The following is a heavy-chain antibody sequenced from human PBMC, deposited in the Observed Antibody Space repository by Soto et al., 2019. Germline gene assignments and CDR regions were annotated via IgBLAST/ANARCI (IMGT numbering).Heavy chain of an antibody. V-gene: IGHV1-3*01. Sequence: QVQLVQSGAEVKKPGASVKVSCKASGYTFTSYAMHWVRQAPGQRLEWMGWINAGNGNTKYSQKFHGRVPITRDTSVSTAYMELSSLISEDTAVYYCAGRYSSSWGDAFDIWGQGTMVTVSS. CDR2: INAGNGNT. D-gene: IGHD6-13*01. J-gene: IGHJ3*02. CDR1: GYTFTSYA. CDR3: AGRYSSSWGDAFDI.